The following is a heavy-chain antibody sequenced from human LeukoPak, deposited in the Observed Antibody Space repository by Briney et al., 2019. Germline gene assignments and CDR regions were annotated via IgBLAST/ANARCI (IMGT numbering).Heavy chain of an antibody. D-gene: IGHD1-26*01. V-gene: IGHV3-53*01. CDR2: IYSGGST. J-gene: IGHJ6*03. CDR1: GFTISSNY. CDR3: ARLSVIVGSTLEYYYYYMDV. Sequence: GGSLRLYGAASGFTISSNYMSWVRQAPGKGLEWVSVIYSGGSTYYADSVKGRFTISRDNSQNTLYLQMNSLRAEDTAVYYCARLSVIVGSTLEYYYYYMDVWGQGTTVTVSS.